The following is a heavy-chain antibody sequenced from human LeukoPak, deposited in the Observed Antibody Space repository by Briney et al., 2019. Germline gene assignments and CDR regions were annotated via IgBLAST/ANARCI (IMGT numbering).Heavy chain of an antibody. Sequence: GGSLRLSCAASGFTFSSYSMNWVRQAPGKGLEWVSSISSSSSYIYYADSVKGRFTISRDNAKNSLYLQMNSLRAEDTAVYYCAKKFPIYGDSNAFDIWGQGTMVTVSS. CDR1: GFTFSSYS. V-gene: IGHV3-21*01. CDR2: ISSSSSYI. CDR3: AKKFPIYGDSNAFDI. J-gene: IGHJ3*02. D-gene: IGHD4-17*01.